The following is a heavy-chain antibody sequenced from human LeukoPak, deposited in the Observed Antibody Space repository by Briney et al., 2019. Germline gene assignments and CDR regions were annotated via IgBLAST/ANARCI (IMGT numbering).Heavy chain of an antibody. CDR1: GFTFSSYW. Sequence: GGSLRLSCAASGFTFSSYWMSWVRQAPGKGLEWVANIKQDGSEKYYVDSVKGRFTISRDNAKNSLYLQMSSLRAEDTAVYYCARASSIVGATSYFQHWGQGTLVTVSS. CDR2: IKQDGSEK. V-gene: IGHV3-7*01. D-gene: IGHD1-26*01. J-gene: IGHJ1*01. CDR3: ARASSIVGATSYFQH.